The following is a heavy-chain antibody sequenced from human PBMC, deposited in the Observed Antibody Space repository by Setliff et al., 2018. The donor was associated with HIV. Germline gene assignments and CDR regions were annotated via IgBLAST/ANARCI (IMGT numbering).Heavy chain of an antibody. CDR2: VDPEDDKT. CDR1: GYTFTGYY. D-gene: IGHD2-15*01. CDR3: VTGEGLRF. V-gene: IGHV1-69-2*01. J-gene: IGHJ4*02. Sequence: ASVKVSCKASGYTFTGYYMHWVQQAPGKGLEWMGRVDPEDDKTIYAEKFQGRVTMTTATSSDTAYLHLSSLRSEDTAVYYCVTGEGLRFWGQGTLVTVSS.